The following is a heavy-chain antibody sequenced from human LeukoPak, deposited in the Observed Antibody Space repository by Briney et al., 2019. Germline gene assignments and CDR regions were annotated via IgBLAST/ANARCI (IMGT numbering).Heavy chain of an antibody. CDR2: IYYSGRT. J-gene: IGHJ6*02. V-gene: IGHV4-31*03. D-gene: IGHD3-22*01. CDR3: AREVGHYDTSGYYYYYYGMDV. CDR1: GGSISSGGYY. Sequence: SETLSLTCTVSGGSISSGGYYWNWIRQHPGKSLEWIGYIYYSGRTYYNQSLKSRVTISVDTSKNQFSLKLSSVTAADTAVYYCAREVGHYDTSGYYYYYYGMDVWGQGTTVTVSS.